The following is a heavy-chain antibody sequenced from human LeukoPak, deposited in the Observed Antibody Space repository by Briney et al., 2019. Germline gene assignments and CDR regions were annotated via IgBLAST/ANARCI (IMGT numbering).Heavy chain of an antibody. CDR3: ARNNDMDV. CDR1: GFTVSSNY. V-gene: IGHV3-7*03. D-gene: IGHD1/OR15-1a*01. Sequence: PGGSLRLSCAASGFTVSSNYMSWVRQAPGKGPEWVANMNKDGSQKYYVDSVKGRFTISRDTAKNSLYLQMNNLRVEDTALYYCARNNDMDVWGQGTTVIVSS. CDR2: MNKDGSQK. J-gene: IGHJ6*02.